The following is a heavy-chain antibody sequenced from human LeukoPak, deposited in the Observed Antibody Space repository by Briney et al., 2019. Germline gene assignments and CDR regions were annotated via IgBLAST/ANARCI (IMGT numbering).Heavy chain of an antibody. CDR3: ARRGPPEGSYGNWIDP. V-gene: IGHV3-30*02. CDR2: VQTDGRNE. CDR1: GFTFTTYG. Sequence: GGSLRLSCAASGFTFTTYGMHWVRQSPDKGLEWVAAVQTDGRNEYYAESVKGRFTISRDKSKNTLYLQMNSLRLEDTAIYYCARRGPPEGSYGNWIDPWGQGTLSPSPQ. J-gene: IGHJ5*02. D-gene: IGHD3-10*01.